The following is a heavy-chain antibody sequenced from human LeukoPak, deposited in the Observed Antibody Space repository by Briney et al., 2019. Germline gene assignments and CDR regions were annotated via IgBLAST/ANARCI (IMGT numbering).Heavy chain of an antibody. CDR2: IYYSGST. J-gene: IGHJ4*02. CDR1: GGSISSYY. V-gene: IGHV4-59*01. CDR3: ARGCSSGGSCPNFDY. Sequence: SETLSLTCTVSGGSISSYYWSWIRQPPGKGLEWIGYIYYSGSTNYNPSLKSRVTISVDTSKNQFSLKMSSVTAADTAVYYCARGCSSGGSCPNFDYWGQGTLVTVSS. D-gene: IGHD2-15*01.